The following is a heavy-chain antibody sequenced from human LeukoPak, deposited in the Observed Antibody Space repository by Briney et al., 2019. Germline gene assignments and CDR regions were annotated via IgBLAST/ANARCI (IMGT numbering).Heavy chain of an antibody. CDR1: GGSVSSSSYY. D-gene: IGHD1-26*01. CDR3: ARAVWELLGNWFDP. J-gene: IGHJ5*02. V-gene: IGHV4-39*07. CDR2: IYYSGST. Sequence: SETLSLTCTVSGGSVSSSSYYWGWIRQPPGKGLEWIGSIYYSGSTYYNPSLKSRVTISVDTSKNQFSLKLSSVTAADTAVYYCARAVWELLGNWFDPWGQGTLVTVSS.